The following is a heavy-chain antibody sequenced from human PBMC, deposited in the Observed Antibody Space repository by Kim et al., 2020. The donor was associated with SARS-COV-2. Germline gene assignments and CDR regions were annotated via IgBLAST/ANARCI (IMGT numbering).Heavy chain of an antibody. V-gene: IGHV3-48*02. D-gene: IGHD1-26*01. CDR1: GFTFSSYS. CDR2: ISSSSSTI. CDR3: ARAPGATVVTPVAFDI. J-gene: IGHJ3*02. Sequence: GGSLRLSCAASGFTFSSYSMNWVRQAPGKGLEWVSYISSSSSTIYYADSVKGRFTISRDNAKNSLYLQMNSLRDEDTAVYYCARAPGATVVTPVAFDIWGQGTMVTVSS.